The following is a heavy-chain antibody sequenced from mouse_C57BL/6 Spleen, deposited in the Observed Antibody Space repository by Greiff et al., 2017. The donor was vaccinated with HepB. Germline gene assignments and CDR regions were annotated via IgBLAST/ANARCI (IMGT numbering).Heavy chain of an antibody. CDR3: ARYGSYFAY. Sequence: QVQLQQPGAELVKPGASVKLSCKASGYTFTSYWMHWVKQRPGQGLEWIGMIHPNSGSTNYNEKFKSKATLTVDKSSSTAYMQLRSLTSEDSAVYYCARYGSYFAYWGQGTLVTVSA. D-gene: IGHD1-1*02. CDR2: IHPNSGST. V-gene: IGHV1-64*01. J-gene: IGHJ3*01. CDR1: GYTFTSYW.